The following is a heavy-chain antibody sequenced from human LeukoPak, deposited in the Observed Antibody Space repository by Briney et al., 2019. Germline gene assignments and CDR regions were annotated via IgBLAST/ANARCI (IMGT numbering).Heavy chain of an antibody. V-gene: IGHV4-34*01. CDR3: ASPPMAP. D-gene: IGHD2-8*01. CDR1: GGSFSGYY. CDR2: INHSGST. Sequence: SETLSLTCAVYGGSFSGYYWSWIRQPPGKGLEWIGEINHSGSTNYDPSLKSRVTISVDTSKNQFSLKLSSVTAADTAVYYCASPPMAPWGQGTLVTVSS. J-gene: IGHJ4*02.